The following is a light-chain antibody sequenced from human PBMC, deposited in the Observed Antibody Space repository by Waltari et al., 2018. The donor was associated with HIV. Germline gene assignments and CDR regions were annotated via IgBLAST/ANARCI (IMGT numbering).Light chain of an antibody. CDR1: GLATQY. CDR3: QSADSSGTYV. CDR2: KDT. J-gene: IGLJ1*01. V-gene: IGLV3-25*03. Sequence: SYELKQPPSVSVSPGQPATITCSGDGLATQYAFWYQQKAGHAPVVVMYKDTGRPLGIPERFSGSISGTTVTLTINEVQAEDEADYYCQSADSSGTYVFGSGTKVTVL.